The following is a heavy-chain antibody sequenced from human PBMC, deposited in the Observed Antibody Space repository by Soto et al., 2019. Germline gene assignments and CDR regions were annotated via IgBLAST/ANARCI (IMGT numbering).Heavy chain of an antibody. CDR2: ISYDGSNK. V-gene: IGHV3-30-3*01. CDR3: ARAGKSSSSGELPRAPYYYYGMDV. CDR1: GFTFSSYA. J-gene: IGHJ6*02. D-gene: IGHD6-6*01. Sequence: GGSLRLSCAASGFTFSSYAMHWVRQAPGKGLEWVAVISYDGSNKYYADSVKGRFTISRDNSKNTLYLQMNSLRAEDTAVYYCARAGKSSSSGELPRAPYYYYGMDVWGQGTTVTVSS.